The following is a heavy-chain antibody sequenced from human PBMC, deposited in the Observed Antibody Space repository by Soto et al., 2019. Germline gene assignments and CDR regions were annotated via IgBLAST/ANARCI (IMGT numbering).Heavy chain of an antibody. V-gene: IGHV4-34*01. CDR1: GGSFSGYY. CDR3: ARGRVRGAFDY. CDR2: INHSGST. Sequence: QVQLQQWGAGLLKPSETLSLTCAVYGGSFSGYYWSWIRQPPGKGLEWIGEINHSGSTNYNPSLKSXXTXSEXTSKNQFSLKLSSVTAADTAVYYGARGRVRGAFDYWGQGTLVTVSS. J-gene: IGHJ4*02. D-gene: IGHD3-10*01.